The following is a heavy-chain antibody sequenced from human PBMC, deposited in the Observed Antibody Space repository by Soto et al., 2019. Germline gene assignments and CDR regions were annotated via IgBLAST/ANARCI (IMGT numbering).Heavy chain of an antibody. Sequence: SETLSLTCTVSGGSISSYYWSWIRQPPGKGLEWIGYIYYSGSTNYNPSLKSRVTISVDTSKNQFSLKLSSVTAADTAVYYCARLGDIVVVPAESGWFDPWGQGTLVTVSS. CDR2: IYYSGST. CDR3: ARLGDIVVVPAESGWFDP. CDR1: GGSISSYY. V-gene: IGHV4-59*08. J-gene: IGHJ5*02. D-gene: IGHD2-2*01.